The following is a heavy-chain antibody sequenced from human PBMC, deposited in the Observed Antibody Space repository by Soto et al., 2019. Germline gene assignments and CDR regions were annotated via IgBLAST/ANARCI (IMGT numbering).Heavy chain of an antibody. Sequence: QVQLVESGGGLVKPGGSLRLSCASSGFTFSDHYMSWIRRSPGKGLEFLSDISPRTTYKNYADSVKGRFTISRDNAKNSLYLQLSSLRAEDTAIYYCSRGGGGGLFDLWGQGTFVTVSS. CDR2: ISPRTTYK. D-gene: IGHD2-21*01. CDR3: SRGGGGGLFDL. J-gene: IGHJ4*02. CDR1: GFTFSDHY. V-gene: IGHV3-11*06.